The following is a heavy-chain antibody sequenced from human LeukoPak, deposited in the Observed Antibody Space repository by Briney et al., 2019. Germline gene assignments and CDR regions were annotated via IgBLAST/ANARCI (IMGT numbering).Heavy chain of an antibody. CDR1: VFTFSDYY. J-gene: IGHJ4*02. D-gene: IGHD3-16*01. CDR3: ASGRWGIDY. CDR2: ISTSSSST. Sequence: GGSLRLSCAASVFTFSDYYMSWLRQTPRKGLEWVSSISTSSSSTDYADSEKGRFTISRDNAKNSLFLQMDSLRVEDSAVYHCASGRWGIDYWGQGTLVTVSS. V-gene: IGHV3-11*06.